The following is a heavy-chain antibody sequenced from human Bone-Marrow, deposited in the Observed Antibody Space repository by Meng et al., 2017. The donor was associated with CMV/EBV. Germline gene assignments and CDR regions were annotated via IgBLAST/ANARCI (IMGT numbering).Heavy chain of an antibody. V-gene: IGHV3-23*01. D-gene: IGHD6-13*01. CDR2: ISASGGST. CDR3: AKDLYTSSWLGKFFHH. Sequence: SGFTFSSYPMTWVRQAPGKGLEWVSGISASGGSTYYADSVKGRFTISRDNSKNTLYLQMNSLRAEDTAVYHCAKDLYTSSWLGKFFHHWGQGTLVTVSS. J-gene: IGHJ1*01. CDR1: GFTFSSYP.